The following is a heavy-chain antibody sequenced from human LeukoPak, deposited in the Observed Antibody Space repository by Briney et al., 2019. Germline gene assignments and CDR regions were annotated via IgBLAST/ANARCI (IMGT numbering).Heavy chain of an antibody. CDR3: AKEEGIRCGGDCPFDQ. Sequence: QPGRSLRLSCAASGFTFSSYGMHWVRQAPGKGLEWVSMMSFDESDKRYGDSVRGRFSVYRDTSKNTAYLQMDSLRPEDTGLYFCAKEEGIRCGGDCPFDQWGQGTLVTVSS. CDR2: MSFDESDK. CDR1: GFTFSSYG. D-gene: IGHD2-21*02. V-gene: IGHV3-30*18. J-gene: IGHJ4*02.